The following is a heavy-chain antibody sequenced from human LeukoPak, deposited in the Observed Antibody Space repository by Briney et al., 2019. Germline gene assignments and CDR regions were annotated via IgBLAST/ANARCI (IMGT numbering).Heavy chain of an antibody. D-gene: IGHD6-13*01. Sequence: GSLRLSCAASGFTFSSYSMNWVRQPPGKGLEWIGSIYYSGSTYYNPSLKSRVTISVDTSKNQFSLKLSSVTAADTAVYYCARHPGKYSSSWYYFDYWGQGTPVTVSS. J-gene: IGHJ4*02. CDR3: ARHPGKYSSSWYYFDY. V-gene: IGHV4-39*01. CDR2: IYYSGST. CDR1: GFTFSSYSMN.